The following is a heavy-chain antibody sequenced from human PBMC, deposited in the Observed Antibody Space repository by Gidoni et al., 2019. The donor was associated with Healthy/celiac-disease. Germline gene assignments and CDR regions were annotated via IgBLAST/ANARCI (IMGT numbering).Heavy chain of an antibody. D-gene: IGHD2-2*01. CDR1: GGSISSSSYY. J-gene: IGHJ4*02. CDR3: AGVVVPAAGFDY. V-gene: IGHV4-39*01. CDR2: SYYSGSP. Sequence: QLQLPESGPGMVKPSETLSLTCTVPGGSISSSSYYWGWIRQPPGKGLEWIGRSYYSGSPYYNPSLKSRVTISVDTSKNQFSRKLSSVTAADTAVYYCAGVVVPAAGFDYWGQGTLVTVSS.